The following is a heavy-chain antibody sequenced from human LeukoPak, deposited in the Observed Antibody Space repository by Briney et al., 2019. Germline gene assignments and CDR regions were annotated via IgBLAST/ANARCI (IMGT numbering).Heavy chain of an antibody. CDR2: IYYSGST. D-gene: IGHD1-26*01. CDR1: GGSISSYY. CDR3: ARHQIHLVGATTFVLRD. J-gene: IGHJ4*02. Sequence: SETLSLTCTVSGGSISSYYWSWIRQPPGKGLEWIGYIYYSGSTNYNPSLKSRVTISVDTSKNQFSLKLSSVTAADTAVYYCARHQIHLVGATTFVLRDWGQGTLVTVSS. V-gene: IGHV4-59*08.